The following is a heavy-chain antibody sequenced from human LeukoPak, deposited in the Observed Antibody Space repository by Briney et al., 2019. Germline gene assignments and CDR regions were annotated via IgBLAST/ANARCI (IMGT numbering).Heavy chain of an antibody. V-gene: IGHV3-30*04. Sequence: GGSLRLSCAASGFNFSRYAFYWVRQTPGKGLEWVAIVSYDGSKRSYADSVKGRFIVSRDNSKNTLYLYLNSLRVEDTAVYFCARGPPQANCGGDCHYYFDSWGQGTLDTVSS. D-gene: IGHD2-21*02. CDR2: VSYDGSKR. J-gene: IGHJ4*02. CDR1: GFNFSRYA. CDR3: ARGPPQANCGGDCHYYFDS.